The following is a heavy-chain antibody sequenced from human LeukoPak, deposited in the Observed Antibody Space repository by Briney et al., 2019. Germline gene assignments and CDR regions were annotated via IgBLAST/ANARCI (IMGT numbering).Heavy chain of an antibody. CDR3: ARCRDEFADYGFTS. CDR1: GDSISSNY. J-gene: IGHJ1*01. D-gene: IGHD4-17*01. Sequence: SETLSLTCTVSGDSISSNYWSWIRQPPGKGLEWIGYISNSGSTKYNPYLRSRVTISVDTPKNLFSLKLTAMTAADTAFYYCARCRDEFADYGFTSWGQGTLVTVSS. CDR2: ISNSGST. V-gene: IGHV4-59*01.